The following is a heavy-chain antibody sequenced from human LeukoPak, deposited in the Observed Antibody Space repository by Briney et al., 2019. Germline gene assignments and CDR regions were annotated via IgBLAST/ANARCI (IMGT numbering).Heavy chain of an antibody. D-gene: IGHD3-9*01. CDR2: ISSSGSTI. V-gene: IGHV3-11*01. Sequence: RSGGSLRLSCAASGFTFSDYYMSWIRQDPGKGLEWVSYISSSGSTIYYADSVKGRFTISRDNAKNSLYLQMNSLRAEDTAVYYCAGAYDILTGYDFDYWGQGTLVTVSS. J-gene: IGHJ4*02. CDR1: GFTFSDYY. CDR3: AGAYDILTGYDFDY.